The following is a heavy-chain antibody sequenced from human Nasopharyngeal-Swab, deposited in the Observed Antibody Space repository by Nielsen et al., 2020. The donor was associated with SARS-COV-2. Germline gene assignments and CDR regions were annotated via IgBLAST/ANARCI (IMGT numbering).Heavy chain of an antibody. CDR3: AKDGGAYFDS. CDR1: GFTFRTHA. Sequence: GESLKISCAASGFTFRTHAMTWVRQAPGKGLDWVSLISGSGGSPYYADSVKGRFTISRDDSKNTLYLQMNSLRAEDTAVCYCAKDGGAYFDSWGQGTLVTVSS. V-gene: IGHV3-23*01. CDR2: ISGSGGSP. J-gene: IGHJ4*02. D-gene: IGHD3-16*01.